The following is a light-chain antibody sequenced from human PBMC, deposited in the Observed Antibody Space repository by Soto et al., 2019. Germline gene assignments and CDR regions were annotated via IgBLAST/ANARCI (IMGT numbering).Light chain of an antibody. CDR2: GIS. J-gene: IGKJ3*01. Sequence: EIVWSQSPGTLSLSPGERATLSCRSSQTVSDNYFAWYQQKAGQAPRLLIYGISTRATGIPDRFSGSGSGTDFTLTISTLEPEDFATYYCQQSYITPRNFGPGTKVDIK. CDR1: QTVSDNY. CDR3: QQSYITPRN. V-gene: IGKV3-20*01.